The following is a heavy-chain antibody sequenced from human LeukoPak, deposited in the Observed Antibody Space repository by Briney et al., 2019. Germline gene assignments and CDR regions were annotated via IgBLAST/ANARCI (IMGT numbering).Heavy chain of an antibody. J-gene: IGHJ6*03. V-gene: IGHV4-34*01. D-gene: IGHD3-3*01. CDR2: IIHSGST. CDR3: ARGPPYYDFWSGYPDGYYYYYMDV. Sequence: SETLSLTCAVYGGSFSGYYWSWIRQPPGKGLEWIGEIIHSGSTSYNPSLKSRVTISVDTSKNQFSLKLSSVTAADTAVYYCARGPPYYDFWSGYPDGYYYYYMDVWGKGTTVTVSS. CDR1: GGSFSGYY.